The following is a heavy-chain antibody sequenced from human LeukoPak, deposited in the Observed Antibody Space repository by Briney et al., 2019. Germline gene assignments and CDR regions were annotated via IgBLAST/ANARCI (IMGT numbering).Heavy chain of an antibody. J-gene: IGHJ4*02. CDR1: GGSISSYY. D-gene: IGHD4-17*01. Sequence: SETLSLTCTVSGGSISSYYWSWIRQPAGKGLEWIGRIYTSGSTNYNPSLKSRVTISVDTSKNQFSLKLSSVTAADTAVYYCARGDSDGDSGYFDYWGQGTLVTVSS. CDR3: ARGDSDGDSGYFDY. V-gene: IGHV4-4*07. CDR2: IYTSGST.